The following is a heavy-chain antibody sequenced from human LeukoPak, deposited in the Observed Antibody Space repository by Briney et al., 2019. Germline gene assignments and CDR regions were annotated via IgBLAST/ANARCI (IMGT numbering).Heavy chain of an antibody. D-gene: IGHD5-24*01. V-gene: IGHV4-34*01. CDR3: ARGSDGYRTAFDI. Sequence: SSETLSLTCAVYGGSLSGYYWSWIRQPPGKGLEWIGEINHSGSTNYNPSLKSRVTISVDTSKNQFSLKLSSVTAADTAVYYCARGSDGYRTAFDIWGQGTMVTVSS. CDR1: GGSLSGYY. CDR2: INHSGST. J-gene: IGHJ3*02.